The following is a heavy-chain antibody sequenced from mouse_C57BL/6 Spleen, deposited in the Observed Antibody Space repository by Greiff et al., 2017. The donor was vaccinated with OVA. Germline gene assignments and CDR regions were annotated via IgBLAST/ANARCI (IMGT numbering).Heavy chain of an antibody. CDR1: GYAFSSSW. CDR3: AREDYYSNPYFDY. D-gene: IGHD2-5*01. J-gene: IGHJ2*01. Sequence: VKLVESGPELVKPGASVKISCKASGYAFSSSWMNWVKQRPGKGLEWIGRIYPGDGDTNYNGKFKGKATLTADKSSSTAYMQLSSLTSEDSAVYFCAREDYYSNPYFDYWGQGTTLTVSS. V-gene: IGHV1-82*01. CDR2: IYPGDGDT.